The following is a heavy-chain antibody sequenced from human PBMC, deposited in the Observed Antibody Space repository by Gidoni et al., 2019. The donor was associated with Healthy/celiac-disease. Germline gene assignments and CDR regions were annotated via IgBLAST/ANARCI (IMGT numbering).Heavy chain of an antibody. V-gene: IGHV5-51*01. CDR3: ARLSPYDSSGYYRPLGMDV. J-gene: IGHJ6*02. CDR1: GYSFTSYW. D-gene: IGHD3-22*01. Sequence: EVQLVQSGAAAKKPGESLKISCTGSGYSFTSYWIGWVRQMPGNGLEWMGIIDPGDSDTRYSPSFQGQVTISADKSISTAYLQWSSLKASDTAMYYCARLSPYDSSGYYRPLGMDVWGQGTTVTVSS. CDR2: IDPGDSDT.